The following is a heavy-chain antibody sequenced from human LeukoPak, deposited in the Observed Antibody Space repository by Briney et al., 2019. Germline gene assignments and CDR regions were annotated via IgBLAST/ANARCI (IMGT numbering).Heavy chain of an antibody. CDR1: GGSISSYY. J-gene: IGHJ4*02. CDR3: ARESGSSFFDY. D-gene: IGHD1-26*01. V-gene: IGHV4-4*07. CDR2: IYTSGST. Sequence: SETLSLTCTVSGGSISSYYWSWIRQPGGKALEWIGRIYTSGSTNYNPSLKSRVTISVDKSKNQFSLKLSSVTAADTAVYYCARESGSSFFDYWGQGTLVTVSS.